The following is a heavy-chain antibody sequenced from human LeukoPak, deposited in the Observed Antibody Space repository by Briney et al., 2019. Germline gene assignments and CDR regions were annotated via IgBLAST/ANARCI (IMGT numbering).Heavy chain of an antibody. Sequence: PGGSLRLSCAASGFTFNNAWMSWVRQAPGKGLEWIGEIYHSGSTNYNPSLKSRVTISVDKSKNQFSLKLSSVTAADTAVYYCARAMALMVRGVIVYYGMDVWGQGTTVTVSS. D-gene: IGHD3-10*01. V-gene: IGHV4-4*02. CDR2: IYHSGST. CDR3: ARAMALMVRGVIVYYGMDV. J-gene: IGHJ6*02. CDR1: GFTFNNAW.